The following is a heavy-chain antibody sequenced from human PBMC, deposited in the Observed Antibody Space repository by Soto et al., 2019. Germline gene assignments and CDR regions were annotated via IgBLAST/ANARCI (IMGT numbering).Heavy chain of an antibody. Sequence: ASVKVSCKASGGTFSSYAISWVRQAPGQGLEWMGGIIPIFGTANYAQKFQGRVTITADESTSTAYMELSSLRSEDTAVYYCARGARGDFWSGYYSSFDYWGQGTLVTVSS. V-gene: IGHV1-69*13. D-gene: IGHD3-3*01. CDR2: IIPIFGTA. CDR3: ARGARGDFWSGYYSSFDY. J-gene: IGHJ4*02. CDR1: GGTFSSYA.